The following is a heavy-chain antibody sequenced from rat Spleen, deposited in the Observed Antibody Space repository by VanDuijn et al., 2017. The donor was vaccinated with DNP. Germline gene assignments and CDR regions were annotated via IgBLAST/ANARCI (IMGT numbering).Heavy chain of an antibody. D-gene: IGHD1-11*01. Sequence: EVQLVESGGDLVQPGRSLKLSCAVSGITFSDHNMAWVRLAPKKGLEWVASISTGGGNTYYRDSVKGRFTISRDNAKNTQYLQMDSLRSEDTATYYCARHLGRSPRGGFAYWGQGTLVTVSS. V-gene: IGHV5S13*01. CDR3: ARHLGRSPRGGFAY. CDR1: GITFSDHN. J-gene: IGHJ3*01. CDR2: ISTGGGNT.